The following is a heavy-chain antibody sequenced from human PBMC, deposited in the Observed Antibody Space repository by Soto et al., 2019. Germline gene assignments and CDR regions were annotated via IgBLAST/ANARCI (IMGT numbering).Heavy chain of an antibody. V-gene: IGHV5-10-1*01. D-gene: IGHD3-22*01. CDR3: ARHMKIFYDSSGYNDAFDI. CDR1: GYSFTSYW. CDR2: IDPSGSYT. Sequence: PGESLKISCKGSGYSFTSYWISWVRQMPGKGLEWMGRIDPSGSYTNYSPSFQGHVTISADKSISTAYLQWSSLKASDTAMYYCARHMKIFYDSSGYNDAFDIWGQGTMVTVSS. J-gene: IGHJ3*02.